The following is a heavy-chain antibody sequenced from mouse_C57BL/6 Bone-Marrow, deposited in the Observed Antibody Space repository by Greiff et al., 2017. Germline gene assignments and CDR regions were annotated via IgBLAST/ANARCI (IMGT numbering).Heavy chain of an antibody. D-gene: IGHD2-2*01. Sequence: EVQLQQSVAELVRPGASVKLSCTASGFNFKNTYMHWVKQRPEQGLEWIGRIDPANGNTKYAPKFKGKATITADTSSNTAYLQLSSLTSEDTAIYYCARRLPLSAMDYWGQGTSVTVSS. V-gene: IGHV14-3*01. J-gene: IGHJ4*01. CDR2: IDPANGNT. CDR3: ARRLPLSAMDY. CDR1: GFNFKNTY.